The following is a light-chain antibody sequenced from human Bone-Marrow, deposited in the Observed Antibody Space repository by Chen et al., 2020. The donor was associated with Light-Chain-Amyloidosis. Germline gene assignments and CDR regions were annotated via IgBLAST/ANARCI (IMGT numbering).Light chain of an antibody. CDR1: SSNIGINS. V-gene: IGLV1-47*01. Sequence: QSVLTQPPSASGTPGQRVTISCSGASSNIGINSVYWYQHFPGAAPNHLIHRNNQRPSGVPDSFSASKSGTSAFLAISGLRSEDEAGYYCAAWDGSLSGYVFGARTKVIVL. J-gene: IGLJ1*01. CDR2: RNN. CDR3: AAWDGSLSGYV.